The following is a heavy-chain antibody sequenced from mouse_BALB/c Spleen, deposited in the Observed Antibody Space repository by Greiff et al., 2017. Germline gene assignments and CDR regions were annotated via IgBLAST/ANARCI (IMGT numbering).Heavy chain of an antibody. Sequence: EVQRVESGGGLVKPGGSLKLSCAASGFTFSSYAMSWVRQSPEKRLEWVAEISSGGSYTYYPDTVTGRFTISRDNAKNTLYLEMSSLRSEDTAMYYCAREDGYYDYYAMDYWGQGTSVTVSS. CDR2: ISSGGSYT. CDR3: AREDGYYDYYAMDY. CDR1: GFTFSSYA. J-gene: IGHJ4*01. D-gene: IGHD2-3*01. V-gene: IGHV5-9-4*01.